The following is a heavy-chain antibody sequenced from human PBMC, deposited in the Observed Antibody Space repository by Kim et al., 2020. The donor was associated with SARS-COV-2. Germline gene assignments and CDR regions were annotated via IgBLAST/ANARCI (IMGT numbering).Heavy chain of an antibody. CDR3: ARVFLGNAEGRSDYYYYYM. J-gene: IGHJ6*03. V-gene: IGHV1-69*04. D-gene: IGHD3-10*02. Sequence: SVKVSCKASGGTFSSYAISWVRQAPGQGLEWMGRIIPILGIANYAQKFQGRVTITADKSTSTAYMELSSLRSEDTAVYYCARVFLGNAEGRSDYYYYYM. CDR2: IIPILGIA. CDR1: GGTFSSYA.